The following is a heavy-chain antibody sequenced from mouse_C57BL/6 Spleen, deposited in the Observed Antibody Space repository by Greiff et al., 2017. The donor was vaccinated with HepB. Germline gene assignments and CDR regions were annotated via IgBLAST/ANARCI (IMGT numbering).Heavy chain of an antibody. CDR1: GYTFTDYE. V-gene: IGHV1-15*01. Sequence: VQLQQSGAELVRPGASVTLSCKASGYTFTDYEMHWVKQTPVHGLEWIGAIDPETGGTAYNQKFKGKAILTADKSSSTAYMELRSLTSEDSAVYDCTEGGLPAWFAYWGQGTLVTVSA. CDR2: IDPETGGT. CDR3: TEGGLPAWFAY. J-gene: IGHJ3*01. D-gene: IGHD2-4*01.